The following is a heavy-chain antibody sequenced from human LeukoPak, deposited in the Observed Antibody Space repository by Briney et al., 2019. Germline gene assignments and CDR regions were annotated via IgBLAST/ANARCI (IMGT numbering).Heavy chain of an antibody. V-gene: IGHV4-39*01. CDR2: IYYSGST. J-gene: IGHJ4*02. Sequence: SSEALSLTCTVSGGSISSSSYYWGWIRQPPGKGLEWIGSIYYSGSTYYNPSLKSRVTISVDTSKNQFSLKLSSVTAADTAVYYCARIVVPAAKGFDYWGQGTLVTVSS. CDR1: GGSISSSSYY. D-gene: IGHD2-2*01. CDR3: ARIVVPAAKGFDY.